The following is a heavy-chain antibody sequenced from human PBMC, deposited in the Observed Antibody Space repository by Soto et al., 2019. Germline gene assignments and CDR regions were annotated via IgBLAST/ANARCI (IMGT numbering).Heavy chain of an antibody. V-gene: IGHV4-59*01. CDR1: GGSISSYY. D-gene: IGHD4-17*01. Sequence: QVQLQESGPGLVKPSETLSLTCTVSGGSISSYYWSWIRHPPGKGLEWMGYIYYSGGTNYNPSLKSRVTISVDTSKNQCSLKLSSVTAADTAVYYCARVYGDYLDYWGQGTLVTVSS. CDR2: IYYSGGT. J-gene: IGHJ4*02. CDR3: ARVYGDYLDY.